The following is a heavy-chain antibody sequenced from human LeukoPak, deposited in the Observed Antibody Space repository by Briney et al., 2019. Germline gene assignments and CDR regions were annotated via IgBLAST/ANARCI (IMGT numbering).Heavy chain of an antibody. CDR2: IYYSGST. Sequence: SETLSLTCTASGGSISSSSYYWGWIRQPPGKGLEWFGSIYYSGSTYYNPSLKSRVTISVDTSKHQFSLKLSSVTAAHTTGSYCARYRGGIQLYFDWTKRFASDSWGQGTMVTVSS. J-gene: IGHJ3*02. CDR3: ARYRGGIQLYFDWTKRFASDS. D-gene: IGHD3-9*01. CDR1: GGSISSSSYY. V-gene: IGHV4-39*01.